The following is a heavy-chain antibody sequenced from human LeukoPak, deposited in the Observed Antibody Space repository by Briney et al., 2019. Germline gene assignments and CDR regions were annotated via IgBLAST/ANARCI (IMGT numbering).Heavy chain of an antibody. J-gene: IGHJ4*02. D-gene: IGHD1-1*01. V-gene: IGHV3-23*01. CDR3: AKGNWRYFDY. Sequence: GGSLRLSCAASGFTFSTYVMSWVRQAPGKGPEWVSAISGSGGSTYYADSVKGRFTISRDNSKNTLYLQMNSLGADDTAVYYCAKGNWRYFDYWGQGTLVTVSS. CDR2: ISGSGGST. CDR1: GFTFSTYV.